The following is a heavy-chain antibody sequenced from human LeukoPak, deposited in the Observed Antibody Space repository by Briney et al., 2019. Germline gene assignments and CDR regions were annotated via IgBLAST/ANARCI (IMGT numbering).Heavy chain of an antibody. CDR3: ARHARRDAYNPNDY. D-gene: IGHD5-24*01. CDR1: GGSISSYY. V-gene: IGHV4-4*09. CDR2: IHSTGTT. J-gene: IGHJ4*02. Sequence: SETLSLSCTVSGGSISSYYWSWIRQPPGKELQWIGYIHSTGTTKFNPSLESRVTMSVDTSKNQFSLKLSSVTAADMAVYYCARHARRDAYNPNDYWGQGTPVAVSS.